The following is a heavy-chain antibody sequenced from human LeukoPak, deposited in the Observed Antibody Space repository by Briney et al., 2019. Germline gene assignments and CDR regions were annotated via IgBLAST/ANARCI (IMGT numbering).Heavy chain of an antibody. CDR1: GFIFKDFY. V-gene: IGHV3-7*01. CDR3: ARSVGAGNNYFYYGMDV. Sequence: GGSLRLSCEASGFIFKDFYMTWVRQAPGTGLEWVATINQDGSAEYYVDSAKGRFTMSRDNAKNSVFLQMDSPRAEETAVYYCARSVGAGNNYFYYGMDVWGQGTTVTVSS. D-gene: IGHD1-26*01. CDR2: INQDGSAE. J-gene: IGHJ6*02.